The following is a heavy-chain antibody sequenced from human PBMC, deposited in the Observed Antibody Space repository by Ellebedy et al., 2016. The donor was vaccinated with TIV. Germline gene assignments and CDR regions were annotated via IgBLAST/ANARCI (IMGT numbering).Heavy chain of an antibody. D-gene: IGHD6-19*01. CDR1: GFTFSNYW. CDR2: IKQDGSET. Sequence: GESLKISCAASGFTFSNYWMSWVRQAPGKGLEWVANIKQDGSETFYVDSVKGRFSISRDNTRKSLYLQMNSLTDEDTAVYYCARDQWLGRAYYFDYWGRGTLVTVSS. CDR3: ARDQWLGRAYYFDY. J-gene: IGHJ4*02. V-gene: IGHV3-7*01.